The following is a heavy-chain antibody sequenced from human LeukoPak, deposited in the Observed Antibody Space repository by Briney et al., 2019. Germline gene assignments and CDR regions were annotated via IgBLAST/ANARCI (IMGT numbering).Heavy chain of an antibody. D-gene: IGHD3-22*01. J-gene: IGHJ4*02. Sequence: SETLSLTCTVSGYSISSGYYWGRIRQPPGKGLEWIGSIYHSGSTYYNSSLKSRVTISVDTSKNQFSLKLSSVTAADTAVYYCARGFRGRYYDSSGYYHFDYWGQGTLVTVSS. V-gene: IGHV4-38-2*02. CDR1: GYSISSGYY. CDR2: IYHSGST. CDR3: ARGFRGRYYDSSGYYHFDY.